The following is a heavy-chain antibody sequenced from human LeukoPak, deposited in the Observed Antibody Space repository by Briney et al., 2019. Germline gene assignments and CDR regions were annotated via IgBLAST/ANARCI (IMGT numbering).Heavy chain of an antibody. CDR1: GGTFSGNY. J-gene: IGHJ5*02. V-gene: IGHV4-34*01. CDR2: INNSGST. Sequence: PSETLSLTCAVYGGTFSGNYWSWIRQPPGKGLEWVGEINNSGSTNYKPSLKSRVTISGDTSKNKLSLKLSSVTAADTAVYYCARGPLSFDPWGQGTLVTVSS. CDR3: ARGPLSFDP.